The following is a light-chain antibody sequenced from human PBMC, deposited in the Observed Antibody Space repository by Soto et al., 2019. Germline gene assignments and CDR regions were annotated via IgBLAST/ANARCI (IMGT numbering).Light chain of an antibody. Sequence: DLPMTQSPSSLSASVGDRVTISCRASQTITTYLNWYQQKPGKAPQLLIYGASILQSGVPSRFTGSGSGTDFTLTISSLQPDDFATYHCQQTHSTPWTFGQGTKVEIK. V-gene: IGKV1-39*01. CDR3: QQTHSTPWT. J-gene: IGKJ1*01. CDR1: QTITTY. CDR2: GAS.